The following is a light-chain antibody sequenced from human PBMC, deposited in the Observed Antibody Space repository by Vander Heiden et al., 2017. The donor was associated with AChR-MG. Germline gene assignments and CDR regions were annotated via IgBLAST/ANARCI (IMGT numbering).Light chain of an antibody. J-gene: IGKJ4*01. CDR3: QHEGSSPHT. CDR1: QSVSSSY. CDR2: GAS. V-gene: IGKV3-20*01. Sequence: EIVLTQSPGTLSLSPGERATLSCRASQSVSSSYLAWYQQKPGQAPRLLIYGASSRATGIPDRFSGSGSGTDFTLTISRLEPEDFAVYYCQHEGSSPHTFGGGTKVDIK.